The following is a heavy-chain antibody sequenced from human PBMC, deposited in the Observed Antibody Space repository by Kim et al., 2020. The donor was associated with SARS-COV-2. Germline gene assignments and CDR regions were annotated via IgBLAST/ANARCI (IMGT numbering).Heavy chain of an antibody. CDR1: GYTLTELS. Sequence: ASVKVSCKVSGYTLTELSMHWVRQAPGKGLEWMGGFDPEDAETIYAQKFQGGVTMTEDTSTDIAYMELSSLRSEDTAVYYCATAPAIAVAGKGVNNWFDPWGQGTLVTVSS. D-gene: IGHD6-19*01. V-gene: IGHV1-24*01. CDR3: ATAPAIAVAGKGVNNWFDP. J-gene: IGHJ5*02. CDR2: FDPEDAET.